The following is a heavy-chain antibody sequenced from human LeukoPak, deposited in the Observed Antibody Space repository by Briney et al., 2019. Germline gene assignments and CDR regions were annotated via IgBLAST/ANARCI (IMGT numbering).Heavy chain of an antibody. J-gene: IGHJ6*02. CDR1: GYTFTSYG. CDR2: ISAYNGNT. V-gene: IGHV1-18*01. Sequence: ASVKVSCKASGYTFTSYGISWVRQAPGQGLEWMGWISAYNGNTNYAQKLQGRVTITRDTSASTAYMELSSLRSEDTAVYYCAAGSFGTMVRGVTSGMDVWGQGTTVTVSS. D-gene: IGHD3-10*01. CDR3: AAGSFGTMVRGVTSGMDV.